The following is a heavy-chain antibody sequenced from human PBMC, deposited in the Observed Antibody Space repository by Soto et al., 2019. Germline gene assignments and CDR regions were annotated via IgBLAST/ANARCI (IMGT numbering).Heavy chain of an antibody. J-gene: IGHJ6*02. CDR2: IIPIFGTV. CDR3: ARHDCISSSCYYYYYYGMDV. CDR1: GGTFSSYA. Sequence: SVKVSCKASGGTFSSYAISWVRQAPGQGLEWMGGIIPIFGTVNYAQKFQGRVTITADESTSTAYMELSSLRSEDTAVYYCARHDCISSSCYYYYYYGMDVWGQGATVTVSS. D-gene: IGHD2-2*01. V-gene: IGHV1-69*13.